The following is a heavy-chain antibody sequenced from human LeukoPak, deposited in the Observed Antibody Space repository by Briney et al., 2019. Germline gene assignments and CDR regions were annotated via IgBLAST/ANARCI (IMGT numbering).Heavy chain of an antibody. CDR1: GGSISSGGYY. D-gene: IGHD5-24*01. CDR2: IYYSGST. J-gene: IGHJ4*02. V-gene: IGHV4-39*07. CDR3: ARDGARDGYNLPFDY. Sequence: PSEALSLTCTVSGGSISSGGYYWGWIRQPPGKGLEWIGSIYYSGSTYYNPSLKSRVTISVDTSKNQFSLRLSSVTAADTAVYYCARDGARDGYNLPFDYWGQGTLVTVSS.